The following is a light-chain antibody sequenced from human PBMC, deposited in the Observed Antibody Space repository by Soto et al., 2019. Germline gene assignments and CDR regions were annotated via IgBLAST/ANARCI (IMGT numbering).Light chain of an antibody. Sequence: DIQMPQSPSTLSASVGARVTITCRASRNIERWLAWYQQKPGKPPKLLILNASTLGSGVPSRFSGSGSGTEFTLTISGLQPDDFATYYCQHFDTSWPFGQGIKVDI. V-gene: IGKV1-5*01. J-gene: IGKJ1*01. CDR2: NAS. CDR1: RNIERW. CDR3: QHFDTSWP.